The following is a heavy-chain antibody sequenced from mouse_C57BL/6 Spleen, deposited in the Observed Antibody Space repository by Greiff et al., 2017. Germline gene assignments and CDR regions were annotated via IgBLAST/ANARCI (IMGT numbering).Heavy chain of an antibody. CDR1: GFSLTSYG. D-gene: IGHD1-1*01. CDR3: ARHKGCSNYWYFDV. J-gene: IGHJ1*03. Sequence: VKLVESGPGLVAPSQSLSITCTVSGFSLTSYGVHWVRQPPGKGLEWLVVIWSDGSTTYNSALKSRLSISTDNSMSQVFLKMNGHQTDDTAMYYCARHKGCSNYWYFDVWGTGTTVTVSS. CDR2: IWSDGST. V-gene: IGHV2-6-1*01.